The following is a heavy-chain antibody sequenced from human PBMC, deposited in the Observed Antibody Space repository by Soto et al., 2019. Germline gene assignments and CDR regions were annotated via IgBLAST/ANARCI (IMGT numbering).Heavy chain of an antibody. D-gene: IGHD4-17*01. CDR1: GKTLSEVS. CDR3: ARDWVSTVVTLLTRYYYGMDV. Sequence: ASVKVSCKVYGKTLSEVSIHWVRQAPGIGLEWMGGFEPEDGEIVYAQKFQGRVTITADESTSTAYMELSSLRSEDTAVYYCARDWVSTVVTLLTRYYYGMDVWGQGTTVTVSS. CDR2: FEPEDGEI. V-gene: IGHV1-24*01. J-gene: IGHJ6*02.